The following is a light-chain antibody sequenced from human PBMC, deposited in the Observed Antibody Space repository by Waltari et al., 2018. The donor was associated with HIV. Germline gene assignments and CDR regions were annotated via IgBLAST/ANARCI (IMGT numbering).Light chain of an antibody. CDR1: SGSFSNDYY. Sequence: QTTVTQEPSLSVSPGGTVTVTCAFSSGSFSNDYYPSWYRLTPGQTPRTLIYNTNIRSSGIPDRVSGSILGNKSALTIAGAQADDESDYYCALYMGVGISLFGGGTKLTVL. CDR2: NTN. J-gene: IGLJ2*01. V-gene: IGLV8-61*01. CDR3: ALYMGVGISL.